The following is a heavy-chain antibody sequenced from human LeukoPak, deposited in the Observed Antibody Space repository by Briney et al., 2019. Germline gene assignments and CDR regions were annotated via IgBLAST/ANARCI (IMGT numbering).Heavy chain of an antibody. J-gene: IGHJ3*02. V-gene: IGHV4-61*02. Sequence: PSQTLSLTCTVSGASIGSGSYYWGWIRQPAGKGLEWIGRIYTSGTTNYNPSLKTRVTISVVTSKNQFSLKPSSVTAADTAVYYCARDANTAMAYPDAFDIWGQGTMVTVSS. CDR3: ARDANTAMAYPDAFDI. D-gene: IGHD5-18*01. CDR1: GASIGSGSYY. CDR2: IYTSGTT.